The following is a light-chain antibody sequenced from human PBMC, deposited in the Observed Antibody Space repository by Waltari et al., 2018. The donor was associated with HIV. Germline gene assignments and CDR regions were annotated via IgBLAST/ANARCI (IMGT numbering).Light chain of an antibody. CDR3: ATWDDSLNAYV. V-gene: IGLV1-44*01. CDR1: SSNVGLNS. J-gene: IGLJ1*01. Sequence: QSVLTQPPSASGTPGQRVSISCSGNSSNVGLNSVTWFQQLPETAPKHPIFSTNYRPSGVPDRFSASKSGTSASLAISGLRSEDEADYYCATWDDSLNAYVFGTGTTVTVL. CDR2: STN.